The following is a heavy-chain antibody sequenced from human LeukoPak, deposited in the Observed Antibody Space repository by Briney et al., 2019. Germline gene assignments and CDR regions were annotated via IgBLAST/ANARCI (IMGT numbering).Heavy chain of an antibody. J-gene: IGHJ4*02. CDR2: ITSDGGST. CDR1: GFTFSSYT. V-gene: IGHV3-64*01. CDR3: ARDYTSGWWYFDY. D-gene: IGHD6-19*01. Sequence: PGGSLRLSCVASGFTFSSYTMHWVRQAPGKGLEYVSGITSDGGSTYYANSVKGRFTISRDNSKKTVFLQMGGLRAEDMAVYYCARDYTSGWWYFDYWGLGTLVTVSS.